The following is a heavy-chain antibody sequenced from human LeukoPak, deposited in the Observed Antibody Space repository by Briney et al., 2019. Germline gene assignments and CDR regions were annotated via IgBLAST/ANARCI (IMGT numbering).Heavy chain of an antibody. CDR2: IIPIFGTA. J-gene: IGHJ6*03. Sequence: SVKVSCKASGGTFSSYAISWVRQAPGQGLEWMGGIIPIFGTANYAQKFQGRVTITADESTSTAYMELSSLRSEDTAVYYCARRRRDGYNYLTGYYYYMDVWGKGTTVTISS. V-gene: IGHV1-69*13. CDR1: GGTFSSYA. D-gene: IGHD5-24*01. CDR3: ARRRRDGYNYLTGYYYYMDV.